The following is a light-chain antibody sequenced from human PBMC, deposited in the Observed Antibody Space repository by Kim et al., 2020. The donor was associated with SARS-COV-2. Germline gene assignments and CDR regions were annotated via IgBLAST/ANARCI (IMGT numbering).Light chain of an antibody. Sequence: PTSSAGRSSQSFVYNDGNTYMSWFQQRPGQYPRRLICQVSIRYSGVPDRFSGSGSVIDFTLKISRVEAEYVGVYYCMQGTRRPPNTVGQVTKLEIK. CDR1: QSFVYNDGNTY. CDR2: QVS. J-gene: IGKJ2*01. CDR3: MQGTRRPPNT. V-gene: IGKV2-30*01.